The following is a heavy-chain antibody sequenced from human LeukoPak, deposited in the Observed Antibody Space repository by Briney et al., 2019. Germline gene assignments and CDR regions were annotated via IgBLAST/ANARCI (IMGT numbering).Heavy chain of an antibody. J-gene: IGHJ4*02. CDR1: GYTFTSYD. D-gene: IGHD7-27*01. V-gene: IGHV1-8*01. Sequence: ASVKVSCKASGYTFTSYDINWVRQATGQGLEWMGWMNPNSGNTGYAQKFQGRVTMTRNTSISTAYMELSSLRSEGTAVYYCARVRKFKFYLGDYWGQGTLVTVSS. CDR3: ARVRKFKFYLGDY. CDR2: MNPNSGNT.